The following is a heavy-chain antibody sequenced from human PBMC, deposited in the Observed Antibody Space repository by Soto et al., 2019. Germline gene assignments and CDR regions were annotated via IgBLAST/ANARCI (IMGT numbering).Heavy chain of an antibody. CDR3: AKSRYSDSSGDFSAY. CDR2: IGGSGRTT. Sequence: EVQLLESGGGLVQPGGSLSLACAASAFTFNNYAMSWVRQAPGKGLEWVSGIGGSGRTTYYADSVKGRFTISRDNSNNTLFLQMNSLRAEDTAVYYCAKSRYSDSSGDFSAYWGQGTLVTVSS. V-gene: IGHV3-23*01. D-gene: IGHD3-22*01. J-gene: IGHJ4*02. CDR1: AFTFNNYA.